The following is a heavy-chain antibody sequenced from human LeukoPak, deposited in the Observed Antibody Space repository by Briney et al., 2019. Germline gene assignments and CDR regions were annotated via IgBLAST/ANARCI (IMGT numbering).Heavy chain of an antibody. CDR3: ASYGGFDYFDF. Sequence: GGSLRLSCAASGFTFNNYWMHWVRQAPGMRVVWVSRIDGGGSSTSYADSVKGRFTISRDSAKNTLYLQMDSLRAEDTAVYYCASYGGFDYFDFWGQGTLVTVSS. J-gene: IGHJ4*02. CDR2: IDGGGSST. CDR1: GFTFNNYW. V-gene: IGHV3-74*01. D-gene: IGHD4-23*01.